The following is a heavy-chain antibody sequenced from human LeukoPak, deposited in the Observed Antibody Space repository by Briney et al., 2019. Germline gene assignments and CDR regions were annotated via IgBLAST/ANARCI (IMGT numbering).Heavy chain of an antibody. D-gene: IGHD3/OR15-3a*01. Sequence: GASVKVSCKVSGYTLTELSMHWVRQAPGKGLEWMGGFDPEDGETISAQKFQGRVTMTTDTSTSTAYMELRSLRSDDTAVYYCARSRGEYGFWSPDFDWGQGTLVTVSS. CDR1: GYTLTELS. J-gene: IGHJ4*02. V-gene: IGHV1-24*01. CDR3: ARSRGEYGFWSPDFD. CDR2: FDPEDGET.